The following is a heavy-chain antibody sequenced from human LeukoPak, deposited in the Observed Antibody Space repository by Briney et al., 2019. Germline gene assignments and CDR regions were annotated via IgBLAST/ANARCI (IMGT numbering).Heavy chain of an antibody. CDR2: IYHSGST. D-gene: IGHD6-19*01. J-gene: IGHJ4*02. CDR3: ARGSHSSGFLALGY. V-gene: IGHV4-38-2*02. Sequence: SETLSLACTVSGYSISSGYYWGWIRQPPGKGLEWIGSIYHSGSTYYNPSLKSQVTISVDTSKNQFSLKLSSVTAADTAVYYCARGSHSSGFLALGYWGQGTLVTVSS. CDR1: GYSISSGYY.